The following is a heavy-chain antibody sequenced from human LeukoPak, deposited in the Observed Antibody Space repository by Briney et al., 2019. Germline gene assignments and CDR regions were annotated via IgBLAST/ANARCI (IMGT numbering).Heavy chain of an antibody. CDR2: ISSSRTYI. J-gene: IGHJ4*02. Sequence: PGGSLRLSCAASGFTFSSYSMNWVRQAPGKGLEWVSSISSSRTYIYYADSVKGRFTISRDNAKNSLYLQMNSLRAEDTAVYYCARSMGITGSRYYFDYWGQGTLVTVSS. CDR1: GFTFSSYS. V-gene: IGHV3-21*01. CDR3: ARSMGITGSRYYFDY. D-gene: IGHD2-8*02.